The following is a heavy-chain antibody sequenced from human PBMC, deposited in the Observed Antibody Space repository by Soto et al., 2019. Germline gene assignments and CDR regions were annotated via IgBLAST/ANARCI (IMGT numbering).Heavy chain of an antibody. V-gene: IGHV5-51*01. CDR3: ARHGASYCSSTSCYVENWFHP. CDR1: GYSFTSYW. Sequence: EVQLVQSGAEVKKPGESLKISCKGSGYSFTSYWIGWVRQMPGKGLEWMGIIYPGDSDTRYSPSFQGQVTISADKSISTAYLQWSSLKASDTAMYYCARHGASYCSSTSCYVENWFHPWGQGTLVTVSS. D-gene: IGHD2-2*01. J-gene: IGHJ5*02. CDR2: IYPGDSDT.